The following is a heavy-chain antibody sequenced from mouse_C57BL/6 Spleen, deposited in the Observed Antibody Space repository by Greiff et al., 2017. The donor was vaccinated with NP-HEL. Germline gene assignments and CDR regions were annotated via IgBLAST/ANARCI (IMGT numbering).Heavy chain of an antibody. Sequence: VQVVESGAELARPGASVKMSCKASGYTFTSYTMHWVKQRPGQGLAWIGYINPRSGYTKYNQKFKDKATLTADKSSSTAYMQLSSLTSEDSAVYYCARPMQITTVVATDAMDYWGQGTSVTVSS. J-gene: IGHJ4*01. V-gene: IGHV1-4*01. D-gene: IGHD1-1*01. CDR1: GYTFTSYT. CDR2: INPRSGYT. CDR3: ARPMQITTVVATDAMDY.